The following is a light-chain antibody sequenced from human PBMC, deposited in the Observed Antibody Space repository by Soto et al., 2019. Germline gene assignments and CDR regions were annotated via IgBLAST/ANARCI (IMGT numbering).Light chain of an antibody. CDR2: DVS. J-gene: IGLJ1*01. Sequence: QSALTQPRSVSGSPGQSVTISCTGTNSDVGGYKYVSWYQQYPGKAPKLMIYDVSKRPSGVPDRFSGSKSVNTASLTISGLKAEDEADYFCCSYAGSYSYVFGTGTKVTVL. CDR3: CSYAGSYSYV. CDR1: NSDVGGYKY. V-gene: IGLV2-11*01.